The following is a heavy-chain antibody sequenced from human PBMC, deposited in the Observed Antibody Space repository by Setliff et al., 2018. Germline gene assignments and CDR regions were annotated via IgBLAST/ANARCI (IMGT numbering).Heavy chain of an antibody. CDR1: GYTFTSYA. CDR3: ARLAEQWLVRDAFDI. V-gene: IGHV1-3*01. Sequence: ASVKVSCKASGYTFTSYAMHWVRQAPGQRLEWMGWINAGDGNTKYSQKFQGRVTITRDTSASTAYMELSSLRSEDTAVYYCARLAEQWLVRDAFDIWGQGTMVTVSS. D-gene: IGHD6-19*01. J-gene: IGHJ3*02. CDR2: INAGDGNT.